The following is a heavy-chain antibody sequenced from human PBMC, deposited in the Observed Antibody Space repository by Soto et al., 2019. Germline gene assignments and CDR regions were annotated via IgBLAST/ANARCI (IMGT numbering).Heavy chain of an antibody. J-gene: IGHJ4*02. V-gene: IGHV4-34*01. CDR1: GGSFSGYY. CDR3: AREIGGGSYFY. Sequence: SETLSLTCAVYGGSFSGYYWSWIRQPPGKGLEWIGSIYYSGSTYYNPSLKSRVTISADTSKNQFSLKLSSVSAADTAVYYCAREIGGGSYFYWGQGTLVTVSS. D-gene: IGHD1-26*01. CDR2: IYYSGST.